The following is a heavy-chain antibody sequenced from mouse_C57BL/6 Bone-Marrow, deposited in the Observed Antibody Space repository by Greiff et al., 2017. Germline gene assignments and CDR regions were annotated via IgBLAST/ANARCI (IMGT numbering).Heavy chain of an antibody. V-gene: IGHV1-47*01. CDR2: FYPYNDDT. CDR1: GYTFTTYP. CDR3: ARGGYYGGYYFDD. J-gene: IGHJ2*01. Sequence: VKLQQSGAELVKPGASVKMSCKASGYTFTTYPIEWMKQNHGKSLEWIGNFYPYNDDTKYNEKFKGKATLTVEKSSSTVYLELSRLTSADSAVYYCARGGYYGGYYFDDGGQGTTLTVSS. D-gene: IGHD2-3*01.